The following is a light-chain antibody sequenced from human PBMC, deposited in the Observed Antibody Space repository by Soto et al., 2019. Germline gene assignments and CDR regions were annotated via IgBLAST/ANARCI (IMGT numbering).Light chain of an antibody. J-gene: IGKJ1*01. Sequence: ILLTPSPGALFFSPGERATLSFRASQTVTSNYLAWYQQKPGQAPRLLIFGASIRATGIPDRFSGSGSGTDFTLTISRLEPEDFAVYHCQQYGSSPTTFGQGTKVDIK. CDR1: QTVTSNY. CDR2: GAS. CDR3: QQYGSSPTT. V-gene: IGKV3-20*01.